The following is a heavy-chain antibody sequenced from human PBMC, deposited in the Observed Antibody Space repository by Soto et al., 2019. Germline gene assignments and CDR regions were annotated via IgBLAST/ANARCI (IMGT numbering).Heavy chain of an antibody. CDR2: IIPIFGTA. V-gene: IGHV1-69*13. CDR3: ARGGRLDYYYYGMDV. J-gene: IGHJ6*04. CDR1: GGTFSRYS. D-gene: IGHD2-15*01. Sequence: ASVKVSCKASGGTFSRYSISWVRQAPGQGLEWMGGIIPIFGTANYAQKFQGRGTITADESTSTAYMELSSLRSEDTAVYYCARGGRLDYYYYGMDVWGKGTTVTVPS.